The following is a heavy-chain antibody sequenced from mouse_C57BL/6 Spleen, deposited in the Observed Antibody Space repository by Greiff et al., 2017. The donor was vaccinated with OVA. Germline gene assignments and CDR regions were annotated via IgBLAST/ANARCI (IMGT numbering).Heavy chain of an antibody. CDR2: IDPSDSET. CDR1: GYTFTSYW. V-gene: IGHV1-52*01. D-gene: IGHD2-5*01. J-gene: IGHJ2*01. Sequence: QVQLQQSGAELVRPGSSVKLSCKASGYTFTSYWMHWVKQRPIQGLEWIGNIDPSDSETHYNQKFKDKATLTVDKSSSTAYMQLSSLTSEDSAVYYCARGGYSNYYFDYWGQGTTLTVSS. CDR3: ARGGYSNYYFDY.